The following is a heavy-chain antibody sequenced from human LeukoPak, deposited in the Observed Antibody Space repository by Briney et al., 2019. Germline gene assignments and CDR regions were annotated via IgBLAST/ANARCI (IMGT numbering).Heavy chain of an antibody. V-gene: IGHV3-30-3*01. CDR3: AKEVPYYDFWSGYYYPDY. CDR1: GFTFSSYA. J-gene: IGHJ4*02. Sequence: GGSLRLSCAASGFTFSSYAMHWVRQAPGKGLEWVAVISYDGSNKYYADSVKGRFTISRDNPKNTLYLQMNSLRAEDTAVYYCAKEVPYYDFWSGYYYPDYWGQGTLVTVSS. CDR2: ISYDGSNK. D-gene: IGHD3-3*01.